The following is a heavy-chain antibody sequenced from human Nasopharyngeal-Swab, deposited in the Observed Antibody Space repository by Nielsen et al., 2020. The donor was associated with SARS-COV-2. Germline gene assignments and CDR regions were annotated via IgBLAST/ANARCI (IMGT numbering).Heavy chain of an antibody. CDR3: ARANSGWYYFDY. D-gene: IGHD6-19*01. V-gene: IGHV3-9*01. CDR2: ISWNSGSI. J-gene: IGHJ4*02. Sequence: SLKISCAASGFTFDDYAMHWVRQAPGKGLEWVSGISWNSGSIGYADSVKGRFTISRDNAKNSLYLQMNSPRAEDTALYYCARANSGWYYFDYWGQGTLVTVSS. CDR1: GFTFDDYA.